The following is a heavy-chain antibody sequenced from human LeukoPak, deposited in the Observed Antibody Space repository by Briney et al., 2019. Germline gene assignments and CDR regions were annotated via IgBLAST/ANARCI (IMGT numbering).Heavy chain of an antibody. J-gene: IGHJ6*03. CDR1: GFTFRSYT. Sequence: GGSLRLSCAASGFTFRSYTMNWVRQAPGKGLEWVSSISSSSSYIYYADSVKGRFTISRDNAKNSLYLQMNSLRAEDTAVYYCARGRAFGYMDVWGKGTTVTVSS. CDR3: ARGRAFGYMDV. D-gene: IGHD3-3*02. V-gene: IGHV3-21*04. CDR2: ISSSSSYI.